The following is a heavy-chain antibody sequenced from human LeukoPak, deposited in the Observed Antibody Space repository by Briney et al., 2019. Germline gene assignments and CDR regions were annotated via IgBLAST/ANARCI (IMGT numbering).Heavy chain of an antibody. Sequence: GGSLRLSCAASGFTFSSYSMNWVRQAPGKGLEWVSSISRSSSYIYYADSVKGRFTISRDNAKNSLYLQMNSLRAEDTAVYYCARDGLYGDYVSDIWGQGTMVTVSS. CDR1: GFTFSSYS. CDR2: ISRSSSYI. V-gene: IGHV3-21*01. D-gene: IGHD4-17*01. CDR3: ARDGLYGDYVSDI. J-gene: IGHJ3*02.